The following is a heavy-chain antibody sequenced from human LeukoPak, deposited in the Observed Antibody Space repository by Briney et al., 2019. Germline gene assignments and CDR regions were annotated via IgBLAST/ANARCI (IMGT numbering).Heavy chain of an antibody. CDR2: INPNTEGT. V-gene: IGHV1-2*02. Sequence: ASVKVSCKASGYTFTSYGISWVRQAPGQGLEWMGWINPNTEGTNYAQKFQGRVTMTRDTSISTAYMELSRLRSDDTAVYYCARAGISWYWGNFWGQGTLVTVSS. CDR3: ARAGISWYWGNF. J-gene: IGHJ4*02. D-gene: IGHD6-13*01. CDR1: GYTFTSYG.